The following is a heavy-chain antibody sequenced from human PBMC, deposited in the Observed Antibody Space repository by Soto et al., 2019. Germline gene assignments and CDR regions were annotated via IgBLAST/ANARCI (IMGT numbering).Heavy chain of an antibody. Sequence: PGESLKTSCKGSGYSLTNYWISWVSQMPGKGLEWMGRIDPSDSYTNYSPSFQGHVTISADKSISTAYLQWSSLKASDTAMYYCARLQAAAGDNDLIFDYWGEGTLVTVSS. J-gene: IGHJ4*02. CDR1: GYSLTNYW. V-gene: IGHV5-10-1*01. CDR2: IDPSDSYT. CDR3: ARLQAAAGDNDLIFDY. D-gene: IGHD6-13*01.